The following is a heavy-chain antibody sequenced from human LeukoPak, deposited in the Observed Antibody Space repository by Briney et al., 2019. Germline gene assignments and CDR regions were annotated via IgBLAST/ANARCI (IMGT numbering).Heavy chain of an antibody. CDR3: AKGVVAATNAAYYGMDV. Sequence: GGSLRLSCAASGFTFSNYGMHWARQAPGKGLEWVSVISYDESDKYYADSVEGRFNISRDNSKNTLYLQMNSLRPEATAVYYCAKGVVAATNAAYYGMDVWGQGTTVTVSS. D-gene: IGHD2-15*01. CDR2: ISYDESDK. J-gene: IGHJ6*02. V-gene: IGHV3-30*18. CDR1: GFTFSNYG.